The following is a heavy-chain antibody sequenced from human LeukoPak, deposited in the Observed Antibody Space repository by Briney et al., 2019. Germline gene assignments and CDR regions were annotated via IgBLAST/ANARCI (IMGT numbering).Heavy chain of an antibody. CDR1: GFTFSSYD. D-gene: IGHD6-6*01. CDR2: ISNSGFTI. V-gene: IGHV3-48*03. Sequence: GGSLRLSCAASGFTFSSYDMTWVRQAPGKGLEWVSSISNSGFTIYYADSVEGRFTISRDNAKNSLYRQMNSLRAEDSAVYYCARRMISAARNWFDPWGQGTLVTVSS. J-gene: IGHJ5*02. CDR3: ARRMISAARNWFDP.